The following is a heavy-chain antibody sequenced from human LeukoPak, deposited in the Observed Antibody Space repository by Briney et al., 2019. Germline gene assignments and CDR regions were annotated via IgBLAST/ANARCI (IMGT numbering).Heavy chain of an antibody. CDR2: ISGSGGST. Sequence: GGSLRLSCAASGFTFSSYAMSWVRQAPGKGLEWVSAISGSGGSTYYADSVKGRFTISRDNSKNTLYLQMNSLKTEDTAVYYCTTGGAGRYDKRVFDYWGQGTLVTVSS. V-gene: IGHV3-23*01. CDR1: GFTFSSYA. D-gene: IGHD2-2*01. CDR3: TTGGAGRYDKRVFDY. J-gene: IGHJ4*02.